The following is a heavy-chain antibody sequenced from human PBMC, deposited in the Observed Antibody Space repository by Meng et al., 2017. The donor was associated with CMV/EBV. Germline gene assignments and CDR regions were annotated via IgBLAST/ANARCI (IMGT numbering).Heavy chain of an antibody. CDR3: ARLPPPLGYCSSTSCYNPQDAFDI. CDR2: IYYSGST. D-gene: IGHD2-2*02. V-gene: IGHV4-39*07. CDR1: GGSISSSSYY. J-gene: IGHJ3*02. Sequence: SETLSLTCTVSGGSISSSSYYWSWIRQPPGKGLEWIGSIYYSGSTYYNPSLKSRVTISVDTSKNQFSLKLSSVTAADTAVYYCARLPPPLGYCSSTSCYNPQDAFDIWGQGTMVTVSS.